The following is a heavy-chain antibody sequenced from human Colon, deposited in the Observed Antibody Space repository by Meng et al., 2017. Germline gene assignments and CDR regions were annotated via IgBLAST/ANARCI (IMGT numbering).Heavy chain of an antibody. CDR2: IDHFGIS. J-gene: IGHJ5*02. CDR1: GGSVSGFY. D-gene: IGHD4-17*01. Sequence: QLREQLWGSWSLMPPRTSVPTAAVAGGSVSGFYWSWIRQPPGKGLEWIGEIDHFGISNYNSTLKVRLTMSVDTSKKQISLTLTSVTAADTAVYYCATGLRHGDWFDPWGPGTLVTVSS. V-gene: IGHV4-34*02. CDR3: ATGLRHGDWFDP.